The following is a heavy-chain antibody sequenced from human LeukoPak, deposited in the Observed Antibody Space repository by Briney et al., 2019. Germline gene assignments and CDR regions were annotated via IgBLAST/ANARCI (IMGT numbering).Heavy chain of an antibody. CDR2: ISSNGGST. V-gene: IGHV3-64*01. CDR1: GFTFSSYA. J-gene: IGHJ3*02. CDR3: ARDRRRNYYGSGSYYIGPHDAFDI. Sequence: GGSLRLSCAASGFTFSSYAMHWVRQAPGKGLEYVSAISSNGGSTYYANSVKGRFTISRDNSKHTLYLQMGGLRAEDMAVYYCARDRRRNYYGSGSYYIGPHDAFDIWGQGTMVTVSS. D-gene: IGHD3-10*01.